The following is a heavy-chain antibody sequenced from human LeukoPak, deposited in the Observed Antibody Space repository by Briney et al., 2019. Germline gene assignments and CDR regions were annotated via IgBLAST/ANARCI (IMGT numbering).Heavy chain of an antibody. Sequence: ASVKVSCKASGYTFTSYYMHWVRQAPGQGLEWMGIINPSGGSTSYAQKFQGRVTMTRDMSTSTVYMELSSLRSEDTAVYYCARDPVMITFGGADPYYFDYWGQGTLVTVSS. V-gene: IGHV1-46*01. CDR3: ARDPVMITFGGADPYYFDY. J-gene: IGHJ4*02. D-gene: IGHD3-16*01. CDR1: GYTFTSYY. CDR2: INPSGGST.